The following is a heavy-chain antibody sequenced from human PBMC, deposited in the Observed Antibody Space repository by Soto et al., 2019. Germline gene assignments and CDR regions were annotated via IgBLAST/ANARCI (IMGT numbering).Heavy chain of an antibody. CDR2: ISPYNGNT. Sequence: QVQLVQSGAEVRKPGASVKVSCKASGYTFLNYGISWVRQAPGQGLEWMGWISPYNGNTNYGEKLQGRVTMTTDTSANTAYMELRSLRSDDTAVYYCAREGELGVGDYYQYGMDVWGQGTTVTVSS. CDR1: GYTFLNYG. J-gene: IGHJ6*02. V-gene: IGHV1-18*01. CDR3: AREGELGVGDYYQYGMDV. D-gene: IGHD1-7*01.